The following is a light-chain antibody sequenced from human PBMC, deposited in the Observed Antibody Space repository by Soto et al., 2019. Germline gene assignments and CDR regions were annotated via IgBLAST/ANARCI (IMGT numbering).Light chain of an antibody. J-gene: IGKJ5*01. V-gene: IGKV3-20*01. CDR3: QQYGSSPPMT. CDR1: QSFASSF. Sequence: IVLTQSPGTLSLSPGERATLSWRAIQSFASSFLAWYQQKPGQAPRLLIYGASNRATGIPDRFSGSGSGTDFTLTISRLEPEDFAVYYCQQYGSSPPMTFGQGTRLEIK. CDR2: GAS.